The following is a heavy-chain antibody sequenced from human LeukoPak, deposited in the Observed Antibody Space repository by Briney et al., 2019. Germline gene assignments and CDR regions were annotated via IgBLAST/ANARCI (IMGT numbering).Heavy chain of an antibody. CDR2: IYYSGST. CDR3: ARYDSSGYTFDY. V-gene: IGHV4-59*01. D-gene: IGHD3-22*01. CDR1: GGSISSYY. J-gene: IGHJ4*02. Sequence: SETLSLTCTVSGGSISSYYWSWIRQPPGKGLEWIGYIYYSGSTDYNPSLKSRVTISVDTSKNQFSLKLSPVTAADTAVYYCARYDSSGYTFDYWGQGTLVTVSS.